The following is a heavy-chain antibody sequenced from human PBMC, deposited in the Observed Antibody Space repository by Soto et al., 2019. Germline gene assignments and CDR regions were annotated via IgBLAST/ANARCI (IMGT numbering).Heavy chain of an antibody. CDR3: ASPLTTGIYGDS. V-gene: IGHV3-23*01. Sequence: EVQLLESGGGLVQPGGSLRLSCATSGFTFDNYAVSWVRQAPGKGLEWVSFISGSGDYTYYADSVRGRFTISRDNSQHTLYLQMNGLRAEDTAMYFWASPLTTGIYGDSWGQGTLVTVSS. D-gene: IGHD4-17*01. J-gene: IGHJ4*02. CDR1: GFTFDNYA. CDR2: ISGSGDYT.